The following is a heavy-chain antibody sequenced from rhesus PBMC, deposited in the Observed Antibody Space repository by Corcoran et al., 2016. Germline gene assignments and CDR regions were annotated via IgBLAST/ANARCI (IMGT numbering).Heavy chain of an antibody. CDR3: VSNFFDY. V-gene: IGHV1-111*02. Sequence: EVQLVQSGAEVKKPGATVQISCKASGSPFTDHYLNWGRQAPGKGLEWMGGGDPEDGEADYEQKFQDRVTITADMSTDTAYMELSSLRSEDTAVYYCVSNFFDYWGQGVLVTVSS. J-gene: IGHJ4*01. D-gene: IGHD4-23*01. CDR1: GSPFTDHY. CDR2: GDPEDGEA.